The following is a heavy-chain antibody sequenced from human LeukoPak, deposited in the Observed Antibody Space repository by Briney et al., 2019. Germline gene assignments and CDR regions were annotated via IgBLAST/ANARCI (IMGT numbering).Heavy chain of an antibody. CDR2: INPYSGGT. Sequence: GASVEVSCKASGYTFTGCNIHWVRQAPGQGLEWMGWINPYSGGTNFAQKFQGRVTMTRDTSISTAYMELSRLRSDDTAVYFCARATLRGATNYWGQGTLVTVSS. CDR1: GYTFTGCN. CDR3: ARATLRGATNY. J-gene: IGHJ4*02. V-gene: IGHV1-2*02. D-gene: IGHD1-26*01.